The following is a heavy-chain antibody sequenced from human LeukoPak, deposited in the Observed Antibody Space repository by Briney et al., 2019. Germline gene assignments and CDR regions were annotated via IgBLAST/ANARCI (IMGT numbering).Heavy chain of an antibody. CDR1: GYTLTELS. Sequence: GASVKVSCKVSGYTLTELSMHWVRQAPGKGLEWMGGFDPEDGETIYAQKFQGRVTMTEDTSTDTAYMELSSLRSEDTAVYYCATIGAEMATITDFDYWGQGTLVTVSS. J-gene: IGHJ4*02. D-gene: IGHD5-24*01. V-gene: IGHV1-24*01. CDR2: FDPEDGET. CDR3: ATIGAEMATITDFDY.